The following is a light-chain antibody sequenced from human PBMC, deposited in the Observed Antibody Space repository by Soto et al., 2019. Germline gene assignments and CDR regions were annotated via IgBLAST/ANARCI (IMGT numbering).Light chain of an antibody. CDR1: SSDVGGYNY. CDR2: EVS. J-gene: IGLJ2*01. CDR3: SSLTSSSNALL. V-gene: IGLV2-14*01. Sequence: QSALTQPASVSGSPGQSITISCTGPSSDVGGYNYVSWYQQHPGQSPKLVIYEVSDRPSGISNRFSGSHSGNTASLTISGLQAEYESDYYCSSLTSSSNALLFGGGTKLTVL.